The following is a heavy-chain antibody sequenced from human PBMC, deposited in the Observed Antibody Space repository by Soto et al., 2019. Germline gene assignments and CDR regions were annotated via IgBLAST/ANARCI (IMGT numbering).Heavy chain of an antibody. J-gene: IGHJ6*02. V-gene: IGHV5-51*01. Sequence: GESLKISCKGSGYSFTSYWIGWVRQMPGKGLEWMGIIYPGDSDTRYSPSFQGQVTISADKSISTAYLQWSSLKASDTAMYYCARHMKIAAAAGAGGMDVWGQGTTVTVSS. CDR2: IYPGDSDT. D-gene: IGHD6-13*01. CDR1: GYSFTSYW. CDR3: ARHMKIAAAAGAGGMDV.